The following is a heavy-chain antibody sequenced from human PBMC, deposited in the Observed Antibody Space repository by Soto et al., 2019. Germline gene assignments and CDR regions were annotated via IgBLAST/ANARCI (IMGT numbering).Heavy chain of an antibody. V-gene: IGHV1-69*01. CDR3: ARDVSSDTTGFRGYDL. D-gene: IGHD3-10*01. J-gene: IGHJ4*02. CDR1: GGTVSSYA. CDR2: FIPIFVSA. Sequence: QLHLVQSGAEVKKAGSSVKVSCKASGGTVSSYAITWVRQAPGKGLEWMGVFIPIFVSAHYAPKFQGRITITAEESTSTGYMELSGLTSEDTAIYYCARDVSSDTTGFRGYDLWGQGTQVTVSS.